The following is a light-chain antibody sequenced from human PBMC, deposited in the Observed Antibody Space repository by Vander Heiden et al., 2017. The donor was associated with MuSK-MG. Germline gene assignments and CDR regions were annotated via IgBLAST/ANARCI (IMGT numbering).Light chain of an antibody. CDR1: SSDIGASMF. V-gene: IGLV2-11*01. CDR2: DVT. CDR3: CSFAGSYTYV. J-gene: IGLJ1*01. Sequence: QSALTQPRSVSESPGRSVTISCTGTSSDIGASMFVSWYQQHPGKAPKLIIFDVTKRPSGVPDRFSGSRSGNTASLTISGLQAEDEADYYCCSFAGSYTYVFGTGTTVTGL.